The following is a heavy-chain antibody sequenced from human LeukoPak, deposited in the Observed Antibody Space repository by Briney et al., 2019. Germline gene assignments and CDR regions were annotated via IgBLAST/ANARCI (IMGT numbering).Heavy chain of an antibody. D-gene: IGHD5-18*01. CDR3: ARGRRYTARVKYYFDY. CDR2: INHSGST. Sequence: PSETLSLTCAVYGGSFSGYYWSWIRQPPGKGLEWIGEINHSGSTNYNPSLKSRVTISVDTSKNQFSLKLSSVTAADTAVYYCARGRRYTARVKYYFDYWGQGTLVTVSS. V-gene: IGHV4-34*01. CDR1: GGSFSGYY. J-gene: IGHJ4*02.